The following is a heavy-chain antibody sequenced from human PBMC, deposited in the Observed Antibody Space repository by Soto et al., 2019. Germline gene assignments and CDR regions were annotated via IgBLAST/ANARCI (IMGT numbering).Heavy chain of an antibody. D-gene: IGHD3-10*01. CDR3: ARRGVTMIRGVTVPFDP. CDR1: GYSFTSYW. CDR2: IYPGDSDT. J-gene: IGHJ5*02. Sequence: GESLKISCKGSGYSFTSYWIAWVRQMPGKGLEWMGIIYPGDSDTRYSPSFQGQVTISADKSISTAYLQWSSLKASDTAMYYCARRGVTMIRGVTVPFDPWGQGTLVTVSS. V-gene: IGHV5-51*01.